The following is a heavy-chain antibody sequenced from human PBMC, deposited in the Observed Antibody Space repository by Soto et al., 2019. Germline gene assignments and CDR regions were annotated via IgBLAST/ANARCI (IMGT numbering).Heavy chain of an antibody. D-gene: IGHD6-19*01. V-gene: IGHV1-69*12. CDR1: GGTFSSYA. J-gene: IGHJ2*01. CDR3: ARYRGSGPLIRWYFDL. Sequence: QVQLVQSGAEVKKPGSSVKVSCKASGGTFSSYAISWVRQAPGQGLEWMGGIIPIFGTANYAQKFQGRVTITADESTSTAYMELSSLRSEDTAVYYWARYRGSGPLIRWYFDLWGRGTLVTVSS. CDR2: IIPIFGTA.